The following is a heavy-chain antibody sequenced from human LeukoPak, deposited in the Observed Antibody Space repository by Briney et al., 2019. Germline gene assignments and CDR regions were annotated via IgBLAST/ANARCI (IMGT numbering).Heavy chain of an antibody. J-gene: IGHJ3*02. CDR1: GYTFADYY. D-gene: IGHD3-3*02. CDR2: VTPSHTTR. Sequence: RASVKVSCKASGYTFADYYMNWVRQAPGKGFEWMGWVTPSHTTRVYAQEFQGRVTMTADTNTNTVSMELRSLRFDDTAVYFCARDYILPLETDNEDGFAIWGQGTVVTVSS. V-gene: IGHV1-18*04. CDR3: ARDYILPLETDNEDGFAI.